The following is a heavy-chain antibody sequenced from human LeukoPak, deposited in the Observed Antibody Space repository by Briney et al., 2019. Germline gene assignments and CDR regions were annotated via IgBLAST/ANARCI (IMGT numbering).Heavy chain of an antibody. D-gene: IGHD6-19*01. CDR3: ARSSGPVNHYYYYGMDV. CDR2: IYPGDSDT. V-gene: IGHV5-51*01. J-gene: IGHJ6*02. CDR1: GYSFTSYW. Sequence: GESLKISCKGSGYSFTSYWIGWVRQMPGKGLEWMGIIYPGDSDTRYSSSFQGQVTISADKSISTAYLQWSSLKASDTAMYYCARSSGPVNHYYYYGMDVWGQGTTVTVSS.